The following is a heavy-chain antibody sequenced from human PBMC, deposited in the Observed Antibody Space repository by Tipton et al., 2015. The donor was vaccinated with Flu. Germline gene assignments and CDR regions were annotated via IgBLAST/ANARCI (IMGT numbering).Heavy chain of an antibody. V-gene: IGHV4-59*01. D-gene: IGHD4-23*01. CDR3: ATEYRGGGNRYYFDY. J-gene: IGHJ4*02. Sequence: TLSLTCTVSGGSMNNYYWSWIRQPPGKGLEWIGFIYYSGSTNYNSGSTNYNPSLKSRVTISVDTSKNQFSLKLSSVTAADTAVYYCATEYRGGGNRYYFDYWGQGPLVTVSS. CDR1: GGSMNNYY. CDR2: IYYSGSTNYNSGST.